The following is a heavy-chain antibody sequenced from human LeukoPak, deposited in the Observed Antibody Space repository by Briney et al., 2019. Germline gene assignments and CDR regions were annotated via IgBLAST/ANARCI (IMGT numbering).Heavy chain of an antibody. D-gene: IGHD1-26*01. Sequence: GGSLRLSCAASGFTFSSYEMNWVRQAPGKGLEWVSYISTSDSTIYYAGSVKGRFTISRDNAKNSLYLQMNSLRAEDTAVYYCARASGTYSSTTPYYYYYGMDVWGQGTTVTVSS. J-gene: IGHJ6*02. CDR1: GFTFSSYE. CDR2: ISTSDSTI. CDR3: ARASGTYSSTTPYYYYYGMDV. V-gene: IGHV3-48*03.